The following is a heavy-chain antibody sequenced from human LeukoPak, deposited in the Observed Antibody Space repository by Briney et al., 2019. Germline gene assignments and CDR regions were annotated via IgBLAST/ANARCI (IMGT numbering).Heavy chain of an antibody. CDR3: AKVEWELLLKADY. D-gene: IGHD1-26*01. V-gene: IGHV3-23*01. J-gene: IGHJ4*02. CDR1: GFTFSSYS. Sequence: GGSLRLSCAASGFTFSSYSMNWVRQAPGKWLEWVSAISGSGGSTYYADSVKGRFTISRDNSKNTLYLQMNSLRAEDTAVYYCAKVEWELLLKADYWGQGTLVTVSS. CDR2: ISGSGGST.